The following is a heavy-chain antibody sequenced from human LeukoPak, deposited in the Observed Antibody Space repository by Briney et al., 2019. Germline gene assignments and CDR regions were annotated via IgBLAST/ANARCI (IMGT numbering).Heavy chain of an antibody. Sequence: GGTLRLSCAASGFTFSHYGMTWVRQAQGKGLEWVSAITGSGGSTYYAGSVKGRFTISRDNSKNTLYLQMNSLRAEDTAVYYCARDEIVATTKANYYYYMDVWGKGTTVTISS. CDR2: ITGSGGST. V-gene: IGHV3-23*01. CDR1: GFTFSHYG. D-gene: IGHD5-12*01. CDR3: ARDEIVATTKANYYYYMDV. J-gene: IGHJ6*03.